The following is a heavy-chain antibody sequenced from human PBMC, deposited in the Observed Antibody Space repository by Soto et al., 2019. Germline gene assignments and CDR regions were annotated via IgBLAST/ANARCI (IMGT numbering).Heavy chain of an antibody. CDR1: GGSFSGYS. D-gene: IGHD3-10*01. Sequence: SETLSVTCAVYGGSFSGYSWSWIRQPPGKGLEWIGEINPGGSTNYNLSLKSRVTISVDTSKNQFSLKLSSVTAADTAVYYCARPRREFGELFLRPEGFDHWGQGTVVTVTS. V-gene: IGHV4-34*01. J-gene: IGHJ1*01. CDR2: INPGGST. CDR3: ARPRREFGELFLRPEGFDH.